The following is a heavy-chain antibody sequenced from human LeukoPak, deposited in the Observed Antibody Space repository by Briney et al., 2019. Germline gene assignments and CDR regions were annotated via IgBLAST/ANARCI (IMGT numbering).Heavy chain of an antibody. Sequence: SVPVSLPCTVSGGPISIYYWSWIRHPPGERLEWIGYIFHSGSNNYNTSRRGRVPIPVETSKNHFSLKLSSVTAADTALYYCARVPLQLRVWGSYRLTNAFDIWGQGTMVTVSS. CDR3: ARVPLQLRVWGSYRLTNAFDI. V-gene: IGHV4-59*12. J-gene: IGHJ3*02. D-gene: IGHD3-16*02. CDR2: IFHSGSN. CDR1: GGPISIYY.